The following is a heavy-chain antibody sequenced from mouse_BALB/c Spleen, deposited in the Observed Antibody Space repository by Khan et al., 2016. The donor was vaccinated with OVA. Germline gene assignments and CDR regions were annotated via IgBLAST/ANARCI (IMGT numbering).Heavy chain of an antibody. D-gene: IGHD2-1*01. CDR1: GYAFTSYY. Sequence: QVQLQQSGSELVKPGASVRISCKASGYAFTSYYIHWVKQRPGQGLEWIGWIYPGNVNTKYNEKFKGKATLTADKSSSTAYMQLSSLTSEDSAVYFCARWGGNYPSYAMDYWGQGTSVTVSS. V-gene: IGHV1S50*01. CDR3: ARWGGNYPSYAMDY. CDR2: IYPGNVNT. J-gene: IGHJ4*01.